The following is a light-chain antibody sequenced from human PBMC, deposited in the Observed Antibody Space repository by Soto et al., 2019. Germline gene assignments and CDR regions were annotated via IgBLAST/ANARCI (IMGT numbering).Light chain of an antibody. CDR2: GAS. Sequence: EIVLTQSPGTLSLSPGERATLFCRASQSVTSSSIAWHQQKPGQAPRLLIYGASSRATGIPDMFSASGSGTDFTLTISRLESEDSAVYYCQTYGSSQGLTFGRGTKVEIK. J-gene: IGKJ4*01. V-gene: IGKV3-20*01. CDR1: QSVTSSS. CDR3: QTYGSSQGLT.